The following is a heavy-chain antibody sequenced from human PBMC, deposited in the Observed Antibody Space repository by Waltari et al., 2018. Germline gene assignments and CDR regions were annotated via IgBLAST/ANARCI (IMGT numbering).Heavy chain of an antibody. CDR1: GYTFTDYY. J-gene: IGHJ4*02. D-gene: IGHD1-26*01. V-gene: IGHV1-69-2*01. CDR2: GDPEDGET. Sequence: EVQLVQSGAEVKKPGATVKISCKVSGYTFTDYYIHWVQQAPGKGLEWMGLGDPEDGETIYAEKFQGRVTITADTSTDTVYMELSSLRSEDTAVYYCATDGSIVGAAGPSHWGQGTLVTVSS. CDR3: ATDGSIVGAAGPSH.